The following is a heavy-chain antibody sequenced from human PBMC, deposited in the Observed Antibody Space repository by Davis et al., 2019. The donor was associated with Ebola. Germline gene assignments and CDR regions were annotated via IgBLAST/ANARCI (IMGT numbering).Heavy chain of an antibody. CDR2: ISSNGGST. J-gene: IGHJ4*02. CDR1: GFTFSSYA. D-gene: IGHD3-16*02. CDR3: VKVGRSSLDDYGWGSYRYVDYFDY. Sequence: GESLKISCSASGFTFSSYAMHWVRQAPGKGLEYVSAISSNGGSTYYADSVKGRFTISRDNSMNTLYLQMSSLRAEDTAVYYCVKVGRSSLDDYGWGSYRYVDYFDYWGQGTLVTVSS. V-gene: IGHV3-64D*06.